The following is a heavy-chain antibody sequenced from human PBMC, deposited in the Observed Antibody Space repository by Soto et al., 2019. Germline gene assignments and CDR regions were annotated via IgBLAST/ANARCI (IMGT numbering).Heavy chain of an antibody. J-gene: IGHJ6*02. Sequence: GSLRLSCAASGFTFSNAWMNWVRQAPGKGLEWVGRIKSKTDGGTTDYAAPVKGRFTISRDDSKNTLYLQMNSLKTEDTAVYYCVGGLIFGVVYYYGMDVWGQGTTVTVSS. CDR3: VGGLIFGVVYYYGMDV. CDR2: IKSKTDGGTT. CDR1: GFTFSNAW. V-gene: IGHV3-15*07. D-gene: IGHD3-3*01.